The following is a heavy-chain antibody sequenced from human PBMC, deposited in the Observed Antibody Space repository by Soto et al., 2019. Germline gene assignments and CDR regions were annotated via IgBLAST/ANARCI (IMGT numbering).Heavy chain of an antibody. CDR2: ISSSGSTI. J-gene: IGHJ5*02. Sequence: QVQLVESGGGLVKPGGSLRLSCAASGFTFSDNYMSWIRQAPGKGLEWVSYISSSGSTIYHADSVKGRFTISRDNAKNSLYLQMNSLRAEDTAVYYCARVRYYDSGSSINWFDPWGQGTLVTVSS. CDR1: GFTFSDNY. CDR3: ARVRYYDSGSSINWFDP. D-gene: IGHD3-10*01. V-gene: IGHV3-11*01.